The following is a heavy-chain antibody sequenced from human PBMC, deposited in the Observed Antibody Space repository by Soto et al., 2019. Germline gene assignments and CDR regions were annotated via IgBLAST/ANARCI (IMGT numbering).Heavy chain of an antibody. CDR1: GFTLSTYS. D-gene: IGHD3-16*02. CDR2: ITSSGSTT. CDR3: ARVAIASGGVIAVNYALQV. Sequence: GGSLRLSCEVSGFTLSTYSLNWVRQAPGKGLEWVSFITSSGSTTYYADSVKVRFTVSRDNVKNSLFLQMNSLRDEDTAVYYCARVAIASGGVIAVNYALQVWGQGPTVTVSS. V-gene: IGHV3-48*02. J-gene: IGHJ6*02.